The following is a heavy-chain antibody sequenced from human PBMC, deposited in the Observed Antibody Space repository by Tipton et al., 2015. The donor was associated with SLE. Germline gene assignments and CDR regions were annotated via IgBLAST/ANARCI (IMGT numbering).Heavy chain of an antibody. V-gene: IGHV4-61*02. D-gene: IGHD2-2*01. CDR1: GDSITGGRYY. J-gene: IGHJ4*01. Sequence: TLSLTCTVSGDSITGGRYYWSWIRQPVGKGLEWIGRVYTNGGTSSNPSLRSRVAFSIDTSKNQFSLELHSVTAADTAVYFCARDAVVCTSTACYHDYWGQGTLVTVSS. CDR3: ARDAVVCTSTACYHDY. CDR2: VYTNGGT.